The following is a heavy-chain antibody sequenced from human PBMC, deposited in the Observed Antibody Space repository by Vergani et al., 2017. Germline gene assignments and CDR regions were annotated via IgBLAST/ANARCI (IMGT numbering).Heavy chain of an antibody. J-gene: IGHJ4*02. Sequence: QVQLQESGPGLVKPSQTLSLTCTVSGSSISSGSYYWSWIRQPAGKGLEWIGRIYTSGSTNYNPSLKSRVTISVDTSKYQFSLKLSTETASDTAVYYCERDGAAARVYFDYWGQGTLVTVSS. V-gene: IGHV4-61*02. CDR3: ERDGAAARVYFDY. D-gene: IGHD6-13*01. CDR2: IYTSGST. CDR1: GSSISSGSYY.